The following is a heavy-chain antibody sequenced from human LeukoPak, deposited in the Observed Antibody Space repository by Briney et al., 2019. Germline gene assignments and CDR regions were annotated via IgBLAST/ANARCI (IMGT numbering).Heavy chain of an antibody. Sequence: GGSLRLSCAASGFTFSSYWMSWVRQAPGKGLEWVANIKRDGSEKYYVDSVKGRLTISRDNAENSLYLQMNSQRAEDTAVYYCARARDYGSGRANAFDIWGQGTMVTVSS. J-gene: IGHJ3*02. V-gene: IGHV3-7*05. CDR1: GFTFSSYW. D-gene: IGHD3-10*01. CDR3: ARARDYGSGRANAFDI. CDR2: IKRDGSEK.